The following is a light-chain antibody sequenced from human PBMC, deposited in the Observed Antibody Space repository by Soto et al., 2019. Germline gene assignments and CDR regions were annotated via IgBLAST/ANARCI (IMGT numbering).Light chain of an antibody. J-gene: IGLJ3*02. Sequence: QSALTQPASVSGSPGQSITISCTGTSSDVGGYNYVSWYQQHPDKAPKLMIYEVSNRPSGVSNRFSGSKSDNTASLTISGLQSEDEGNYYCSSYTRGSTLVFGGGTQLTVL. CDR3: SSYTRGSTLV. CDR2: EVS. V-gene: IGLV2-14*01. CDR1: SSDVGGYNY.